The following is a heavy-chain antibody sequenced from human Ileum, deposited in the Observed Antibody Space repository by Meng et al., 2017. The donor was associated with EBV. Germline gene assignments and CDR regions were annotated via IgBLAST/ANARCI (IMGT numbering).Heavy chain of an antibody. CDR1: GGSFSSRKYY. CDR2: IYYSGTT. CDR3: ASRELAPFNY. V-gene: IGHV4-39*07. J-gene: IGHJ4*02. Sequence: LELQESGPGLVKPSETLSLTCSFSGGSFSSRKYYWGWIRQPPGKALEWIASIYYSGTTYYNPSLQSRVSISVDKSKNQVSLNMTSMTAADTAVYYCASRELAPFNYWGQGTLVTVSS. D-gene: IGHD1-26*01.